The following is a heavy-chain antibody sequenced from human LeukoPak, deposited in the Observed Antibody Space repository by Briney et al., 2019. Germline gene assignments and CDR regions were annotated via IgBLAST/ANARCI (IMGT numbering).Heavy chain of an antibody. D-gene: IGHD5-12*01. CDR1: CYTFTIYG. CDR2: ISDYNGNT. Sequence: GASVKVSCKSSCYTFTIYGISWVRQAPGQGLEWMGWISDYNGNTNYAQKLKGRVTMTTDTSTSNAYLEMRSLSSDDTAVYYCARARRGYDHYGQGTLVTVSS. V-gene: IGHV1-18*01. CDR3: ARARRGYDH. J-gene: IGHJ5*02.